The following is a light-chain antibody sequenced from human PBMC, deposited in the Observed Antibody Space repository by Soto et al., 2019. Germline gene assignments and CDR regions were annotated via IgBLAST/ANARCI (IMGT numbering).Light chain of an antibody. CDR1: NSDIGAYDY. V-gene: IGLV2-14*01. CDR3: CSYAPNNTWV. J-gene: IGLJ3*02. Sequence: QSVLTQPASVSGSPGQSITISCTGGNSDIGAYDYVSWFQQHPGKAPKLIIFEVNNRPSGVSTRFSASKSGNTASLTISGLQPDDEADYYCCSYAPNNTWVFGGGTKLTVL. CDR2: EVN.